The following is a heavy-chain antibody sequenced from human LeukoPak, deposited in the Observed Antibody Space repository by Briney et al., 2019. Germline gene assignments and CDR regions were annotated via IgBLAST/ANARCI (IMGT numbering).Heavy chain of an antibody. CDR1: GYTFTDYY. CDR3: ARMAMDPAMVTNFFDL. Sequence: ASVKVSCKASGYTFTDYYMYWVRQAPGQGPECMGVIHPSGGGTTYAQKFQGRVTLTKDTATSTVYIELSSLRSDDTAVYYCARMAMDPAMVTNFFDLWGQGTLLIV. D-gene: IGHD5-18*01. V-gene: IGHV1-46*01. J-gene: IGHJ4*02. CDR2: IHPSGGGT.